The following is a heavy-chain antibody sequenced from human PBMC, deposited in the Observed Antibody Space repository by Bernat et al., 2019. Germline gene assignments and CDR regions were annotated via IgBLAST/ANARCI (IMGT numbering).Heavy chain of an antibody. CDR1: GFTFSSYW. CDR2: IKQDGSEK. V-gene: IGHV3-7*03. D-gene: IGHD2-8*01. J-gene: IGHJ3*02. CDR3: ARDSLYCTNGVCYRDAFDI. Sequence: EVQLVESGGGLVQPGGSLRLSCAASGFTFSSYWMSWVRQAPGKGLEWVANIKQDGSEKYYVDSVKGRFTISRDNAKNSLYLQMNSLRAVDTAVYYCARDSLYCTNGVCYRDAFDIWGHGTMVTVPS.